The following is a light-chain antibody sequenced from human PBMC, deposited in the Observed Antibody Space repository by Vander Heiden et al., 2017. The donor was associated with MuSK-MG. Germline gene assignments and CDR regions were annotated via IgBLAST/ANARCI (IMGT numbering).Light chain of an antibody. Sequence: EIVMTQSPATLSVSPGERATLSCRASQSVSSNLAWYQQKPGQAPRLLIYGASTRANGIPDRFSGSGSGKEFTLTSSSLQYEDFAVYYWQQDNTLLTFGGGTKVEIK. CDR2: GAS. CDR1: QSVSSN. CDR3: QQDNTLLT. V-gene: IGKV3-15*01. J-gene: IGKJ4*01.